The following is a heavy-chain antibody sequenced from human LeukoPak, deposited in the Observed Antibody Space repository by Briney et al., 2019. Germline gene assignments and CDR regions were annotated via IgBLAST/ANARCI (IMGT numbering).Heavy chain of an antibody. Sequence: GGSLRLSCAPSGFTFSSYWMHWVRQAPGKGLVWVSRINSDGSSTSYADSVQGRFTISRDNAKNTLYLQMNSLRAEDTAVYYCARVLSGYYKTLYYTCYMDVWGKGTTVTVSS. V-gene: IGHV3-74*01. D-gene: IGHD3-3*01. J-gene: IGHJ6*03. CDR3: ARVLSGYYKTLYYTCYMDV. CDR2: INSDGSST. CDR1: GFTFSSYW.